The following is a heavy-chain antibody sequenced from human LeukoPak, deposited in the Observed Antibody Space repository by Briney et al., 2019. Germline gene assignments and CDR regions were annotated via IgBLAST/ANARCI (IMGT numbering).Heavy chain of an antibody. D-gene: IGHD3-22*01. J-gene: IGHJ4*02. CDR2: ISSSSSCI. V-gene: IGHV3-21*01. Sequence: PGGSLRLSCAASGFTFTNYNMNWVRQAPGKGLEWVSSISSSSSCIYYADSVKGRFTISRDNAKNSLYLQMNSLRAEDTAVYYCARGAHYYYGSSGYSYGDDYWGQGTLVTVSS. CDR3: ARGAHYYYGSSGYSYGDDY. CDR1: GFTFTNYN.